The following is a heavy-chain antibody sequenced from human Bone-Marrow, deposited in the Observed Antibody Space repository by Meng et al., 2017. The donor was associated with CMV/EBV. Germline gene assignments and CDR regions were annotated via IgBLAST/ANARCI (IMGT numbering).Heavy chain of an antibody. Sequence: LRLSCAVYGGSFSGYYWGGIRQPPGEGLEWIGEINHSGSTNYNPPLKSRVTISVDTSKNQFSLKLSSVTAADTAVYYCARGPKSAGLVFGVVRTAIRYFQHWGQGTLVTVSS. V-gene: IGHV4-34*01. J-gene: IGHJ1*01. CDR1: GGSFSGYY. D-gene: IGHD3-3*01. CDR3: ARGPKSAGLVFGVVRTAIRYFQH. CDR2: INHSGST.